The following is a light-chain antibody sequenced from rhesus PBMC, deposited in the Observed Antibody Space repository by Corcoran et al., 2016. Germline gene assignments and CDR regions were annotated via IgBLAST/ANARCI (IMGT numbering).Light chain of an antibody. CDR2: YAT. CDR1: QGISNY. J-gene: IGKJ1*01. Sequence: DIQMTQSPSSLSASVGDTVTITCRASQGISNYLAWYQQKPGQAPKPLFYYATNLERGVPSRFSGSGSGTDFTLTISSLQPDDFAIYYCQQHNSYPWTFGQGTKVEIK. V-gene: IGKV1S14*01. CDR3: QQHNSYPWT.